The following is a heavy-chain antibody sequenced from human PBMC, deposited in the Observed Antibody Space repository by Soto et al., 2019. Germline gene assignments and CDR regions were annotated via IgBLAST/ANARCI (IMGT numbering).Heavy chain of an antibody. V-gene: IGHV3-7*01. D-gene: IGHD3-3*01. Sequence: PGGSLRLSCAASGFTFSSYWMSWVRQSPGKGLEWVANIKQDGSEKYYVDSVKGRFTISRDNAKNSLYLQMNSLRAEDTAVYYCARPAGWSGESLEYYYYYGRDVWGQGTTVTVSS. J-gene: IGHJ6*02. CDR2: IKQDGSEK. CDR1: GFTFSSYW. CDR3: ARPAGWSGESLEYYYYYGRDV.